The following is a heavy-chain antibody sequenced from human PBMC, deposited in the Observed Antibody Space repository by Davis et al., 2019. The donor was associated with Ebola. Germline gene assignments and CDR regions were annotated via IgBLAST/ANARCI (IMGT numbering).Heavy chain of an antibody. CDR3: ARTTVVIRYYFDY. V-gene: IGHV4-34*01. Sequence: MPGGSLRLSCAASGFTVSSNYMSWIRQPPGKGLEWIGEINHSGSTNYNPSLKSRVTISVDTSKNQFSLKLSSVTAADTAVYYCARTTVVIRYYFDYWGQGTLVTVSS. J-gene: IGHJ4*02. D-gene: IGHD4-23*01. CDR1: GFTVSSNY. CDR2: INHSGST.